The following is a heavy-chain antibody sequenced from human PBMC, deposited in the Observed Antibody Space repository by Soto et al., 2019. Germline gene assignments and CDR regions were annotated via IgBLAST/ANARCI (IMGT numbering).Heavy chain of an antibody. J-gene: IGHJ6*02. CDR3: VILYGDQSGSLVI. D-gene: IGHD4-17*01. CDR2: ISSSSSTI. Sequence: GSLRLSCAASGFTFSSYSMNWVRQAPGKGLEWVSYISSSSSTIYYADSVKGRFTISRDNAKNSLYLQMNSLRAEDTAVYYCVILYGDQSGSLVIWCPGLMGTVS. V-gene: IGHV3-48*01. CDR1: GFTFSSYS.